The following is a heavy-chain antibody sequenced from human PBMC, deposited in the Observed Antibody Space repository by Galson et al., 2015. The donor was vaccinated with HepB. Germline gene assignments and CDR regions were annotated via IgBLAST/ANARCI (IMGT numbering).Heavy chain of an antibody. CDR3: RGSKERRFVY. Sequence: SLRLSCAASGFTFSSYAMSWVRQAPGKGLEWVSAISGSGGSTFYADSVKGRFTISRDNSKNTVYLQMNSLRAEDTAVYYCRGSKERRFVYWGQGTLVTVSS. CDR2: ISGSGGST. CDR1: GFTFSSYA. J-gene: IGHJ4*02. V-gene: IGHV3-23*01. D-gene: IGHD1-1*01.